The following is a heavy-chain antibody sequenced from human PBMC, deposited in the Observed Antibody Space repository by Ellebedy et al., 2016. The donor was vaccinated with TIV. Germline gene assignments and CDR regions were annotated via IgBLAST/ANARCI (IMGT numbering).Heavy chain of an antibody. D-gene: IGHD2-15*01. CDR3: TTDLRYCSGASCYSVTS. CDR1: GFPFSNTW. V-gene: IGHV3-15*01. CDR2: IKSNTDGGTT. Sequence: GESLKIPCAASGFPFSNTWMNWVRQAPGKGLEWVGRIKSNTDGGTTDYAAPVKGRFTISRDDSKNTLYLQMNSLKTEDTAVYYCTTDLRYCSGASCYSVTSWGQGTLVTVSS. J-gene: IGHJ4*02.